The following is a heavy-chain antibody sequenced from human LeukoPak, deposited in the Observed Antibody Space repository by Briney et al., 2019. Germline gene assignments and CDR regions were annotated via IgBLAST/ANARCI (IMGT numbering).Heavy chain of an antibody. V-gene: IGHV3-30*03. CDR1: GFTFNTYG. CDR2: ISYDGSNK. J-gene: IGHJ6*02. CDR3: ARKEDYYYGMDV. Sequence: GGSLRLSCAASGFTFNTYGMPWVRQAPGKGLEWVAVISYDGSNKYYADSVKGRFTISRHNSKNTLYLQMNSLRAEDTAVYYCARKEDYYYGMDVWGQGTTVTVSS.